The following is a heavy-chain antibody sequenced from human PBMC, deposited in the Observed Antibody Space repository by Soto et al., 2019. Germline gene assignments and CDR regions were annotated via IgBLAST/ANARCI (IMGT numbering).Heavy chain of an antibody. D-gene: IGHD2-2*01. V-gene: IGHV1-8*01. J-gene: IGHJ6*03. CDR3: ARGGVVVPAAMVGYYYYMDV. CDR2: MNPNSGNT. CDR1: GYTFTSYD. Sequence: ASVKVSCKASGYTFTSYDINWVRQATGQGLEWMGWMNPNSGNTGYAQKFQGRVTMTRNTSISTAYMELSSLRSEDTAVYYCARGGVVVPAAMVGYYYYMDVWGKGTTVTVSS.